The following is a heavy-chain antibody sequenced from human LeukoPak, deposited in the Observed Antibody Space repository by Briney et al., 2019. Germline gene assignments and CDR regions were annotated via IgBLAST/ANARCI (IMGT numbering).Heavy chain of an antibody. Sequence: GGSLRLSCVASGFTFSSYWMSWVRQAPGKGLEWVANIKQDGSEKKYLDSVKGRFTISRDNAKNSMYLQMNSLRAEDTAVYYCARDEIYYDILTGYRHFDYWGQGTLVTVSS. V-gene: IGHV3-7*01. CDR1: GFTFSSYW. CDR2: IKQDGSEK. J-gene: IGHJ4*02. CDR3: ARDEIYYDILTGYRHFDY. D-gene: IGHD3-9*01.